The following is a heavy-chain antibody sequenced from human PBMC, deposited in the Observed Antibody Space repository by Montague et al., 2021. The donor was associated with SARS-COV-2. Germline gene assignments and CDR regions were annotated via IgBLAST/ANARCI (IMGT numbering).Heavy chain of an antibody. D-gene: IGHD5-18*01. CDR3: ASSSGYSYGCYFDY. J-gene: IGHJ4*02. CDR2: IYYSGST. CDR1: GGSISSYY. V-gene: IGHV4-59*01. Sequence: SETLSLTCTVSGGSISSYYWSWIRQPPGKGLEWIGYIYYSGSTNYNPSLKSRVTISVDTSKNQFSLKLSSVTAADTAVYYCASSSGYSYGCYFDYWGQGTLVTVSS.